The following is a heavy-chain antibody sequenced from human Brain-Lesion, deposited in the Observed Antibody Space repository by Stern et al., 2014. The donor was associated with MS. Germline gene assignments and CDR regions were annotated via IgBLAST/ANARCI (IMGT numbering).Heavy chain of an antibody. J-gene: IGHJ6*02. CDR2: INIYTGNT. CDR3: ARDEELAEIYFYFGMDV. CDR1: GYTFDSYG. V-gene: IGHV1-18*01. Sequence: VQLVESGAEVKRPGASVKVSCKVSGYTFDSYGISWVRQAPGQGLEWMGWINIYTGNTEYEQKFRGRLTMTTERSTSTAYMELRSLTSDDTAVYYCARDEELAEIYFYFGMDVWGQGTTVTVSS. D-gene: IGHD1-26*01.